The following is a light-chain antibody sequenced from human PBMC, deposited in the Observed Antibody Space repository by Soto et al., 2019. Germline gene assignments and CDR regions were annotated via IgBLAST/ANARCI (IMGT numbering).Light chain of an antibody. CDR3: PQYHNAPRP. Sequence: IVLTQSPGALSLSPGERATLSCRASQSVSSGSLAWYQQKPGQAPRLLIYAASARDTCIPDRVSGSGSGTDFTLTVSTLDHEDFSVYYCPQYHNAPRPFGQGTKVEIK. V-gene: IGKV3-20*01. CDR1: QSVSSGS. CDR2: AAS. J-gene: IGKJ1*01.